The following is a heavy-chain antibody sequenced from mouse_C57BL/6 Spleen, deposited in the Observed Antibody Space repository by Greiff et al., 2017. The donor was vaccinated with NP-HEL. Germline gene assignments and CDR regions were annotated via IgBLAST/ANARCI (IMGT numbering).Heavy chain of an antibody. J-gene: IGHJ4*01. V-gene: IGHV1-82*01. D-gene: IGHD1-1*01. CDR2: IYPGDGDT. CDR3: ARECTTVVPYAMDY. Sequence: VQLQQSGPELVKPGASVKISCKASGYAFSSSWMNWVKQRPGKGLEWIGRIYPGDGDTNYNGKFKGKATLTADKSSSTAYMQLSSLTSEDSAVYFCARECTTVVPYAMDYWGQGTSVTVSS. CDR1: GYAFSSSW.